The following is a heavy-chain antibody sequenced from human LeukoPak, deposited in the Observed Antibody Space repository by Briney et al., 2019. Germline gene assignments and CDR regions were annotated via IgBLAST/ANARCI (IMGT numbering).Heavy chain of an antibody. CDR3: ARACNKSGCPYYFDS. V-gene: IGHV3-7*03. D-gene: IGHD2/OR15-2a*01. Sequence: GGSLRLSCATSGFTSSDYWMSWVRQAPGKRLEWVANIKQNGIEKYHVDSVKGRFTISRDNAKNSLDLQMTSLRVEDTAMYYCARACNKSGCPYYFDSWGQGTLVTVSS. CDR1: GFTSSDYW. CDR2: IKQNGIEK. J-gene: IGHJ4*02.